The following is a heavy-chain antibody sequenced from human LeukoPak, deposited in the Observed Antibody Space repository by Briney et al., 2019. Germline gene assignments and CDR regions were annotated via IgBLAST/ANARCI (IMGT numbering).Heavy chain of an antibody. J-gene: IGHJ5*02. V-gene: IGHV3-30*02. CDR3: AKGIYYYDSSGFNNWFDP. D-gene: IGHD3-22*01. CDR1: GFTFSSYD. Sequence: GGSLRLSCAASGFTFSSYDMTWVRQAPGKGLEWVAFIRYDGSNKYYADSVKGRFTISRDNSKNTLYLQMNSLRAEDTAVYYCAKGIYYYDSSGFNNWFDPWGQGTLVTVSS. CDR2: IRYDGSNK.